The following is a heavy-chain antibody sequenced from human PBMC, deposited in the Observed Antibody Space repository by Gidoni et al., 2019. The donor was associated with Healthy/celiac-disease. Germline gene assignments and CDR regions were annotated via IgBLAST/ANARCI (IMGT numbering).Heavy chain of an antibody. J-gene: IGHJ4*02. D-gene: IGHD3-9*01. CDR2: ISAYNGNT. V-gene: IGHV1-18*01. CDR3: ARDWYYDILTGYRKIDY. Sequence: QVQLVQSGAEVKKPGASVKVSCKASGYTLTSYGISWVRQAPGQGLEWMGWISAYNGNTNYAQKLQGRVTMTTDTSTSTAYMELRSLRSDDTAVYYCARDWYYDILTGYRKIDYWGQGTLVTVSS. CDR1: GYTLTSYG.